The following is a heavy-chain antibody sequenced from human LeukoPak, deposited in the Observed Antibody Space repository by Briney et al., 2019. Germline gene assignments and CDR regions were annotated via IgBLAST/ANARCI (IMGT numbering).Heavy chain of an antibody. V-gene: IGHV3-11*04. CDR2: ISSSGSTI. CDR1: GFTFSDYY. Sequence: GGSLRLSCAASGFTFSDYYMSWIRQAPGKWLEWVSYISSSGSTIYYADSVKGRFTISRDNAKNSLYLQMNSLRAEDTAVYYCGLYCSSTSCYTGYFDYWGQGTLVTVSS. CDR3: GLYCSSTSCYTGYFDY. D-gene: IGHD2-2*02. J-gene: IGHJ4*02.